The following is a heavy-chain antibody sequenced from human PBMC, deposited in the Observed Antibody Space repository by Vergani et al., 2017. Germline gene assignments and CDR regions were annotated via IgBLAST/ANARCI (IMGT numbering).Heavy chain of an antibody. V-gene: IGHV4-34*01. CDR3: AIRRALKVVVTSNWFDP. D-gene: IGHD3-22*01. CDR1: GGSFSGYY. CDR2: INHSGST. J-gene: IGHJ5*02. Sequence: QVQLQQWGAGLLKPSETLSLTCAVYGGSFSGYYWSWIRQPPGKGLEWIGEINHSGSTNYNPSLKSRVTISVDTSKNQFSLKLSSVTAADTAVYYCAIRRALKVVVTSNWFDPWGQGTLVTVSS.